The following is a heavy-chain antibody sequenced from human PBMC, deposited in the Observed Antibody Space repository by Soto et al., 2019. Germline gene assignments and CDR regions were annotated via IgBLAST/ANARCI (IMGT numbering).Heavy chain of an antibody. Sequence: PGGSLRLSCVASQFSFSTYFMYWVRQAPGQGLEWVSAGNPRGTFTYYSDSVKGRLTISRDNSKNTVYLEMNSLRGEDTAVYFCARLAVRLSYSGIDFWGQGATVTVSS. CDR2: GNPRGTFT. J-gene: IGHJ6*02. D-gene: IGHD6-6*01. CDR3: ARLAVRLSYSGIDF. CDR1: QFSFSTYF. V-gene: IGHV3-23*01.